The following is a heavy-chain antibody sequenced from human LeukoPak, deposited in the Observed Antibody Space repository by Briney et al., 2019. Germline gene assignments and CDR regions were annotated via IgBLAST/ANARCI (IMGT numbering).Heavy chain of an antibody. D-gene: IGHD3-3*01. V-gene: IGHV1-2*02. CDR2: INPNSGGT. Sequence: ASVKVSCKASGYTFNTYYIHWVRQAPGQGLEWMGWINPNSGGTNYAQTFQGRVTMTRDTSISTAYMGLSRLRSDDTAVYYCASAVEWLLYYFDYWGQGTLVTVSP. J-gene: IGHJ4*02. CDR3: ASAVEWLLYYFDY. CDR1: GYTFNTYY.